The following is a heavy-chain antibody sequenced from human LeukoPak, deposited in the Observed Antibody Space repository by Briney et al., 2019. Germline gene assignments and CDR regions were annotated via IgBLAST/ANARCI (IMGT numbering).Heavy chain of an antibody. Sequence: SETLSLTCTVSGYSISSGYYWGWIRQPPGKGLEWIGSIYHSGSTYYNPSLKSRATISVDTSKNQFSLKLSSVTAADTAVYYCATDLYSRRMNYYGSGSYFAYWGQGTLVTVSS. CDR1: GYSISSGYY. V-gene: IGHV4-38-2*02. J-gene: IGHJ4*02. CDR3: ATDLYSRRMNYYGSGSYFAY. CDR2: IYHSGST. D-gene: IGHD3-10*01.